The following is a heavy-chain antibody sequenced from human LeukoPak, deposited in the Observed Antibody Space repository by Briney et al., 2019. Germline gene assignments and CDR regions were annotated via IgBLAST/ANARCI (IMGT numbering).Heavy chain of an antibody. D-gene: IGHD3-3*01. Sequence: GGSLRLSCAASGFTFSSYGMHWVRQAPGKGLEWVAVISYDGSNKYYADSVKGRFTISRDNSKNTLYLQMNSLRAEDTAVYYCAKELSSITIFGVATVGAFDIWGQGTMVTVSS. CDR3: AKELSSITIFGVATVGAFDI. J-gene: IGHJ3*02. V-gene: IGHV3-30*18. CDR2: ISYDGSNK. CDR1: GFTFSSYG.